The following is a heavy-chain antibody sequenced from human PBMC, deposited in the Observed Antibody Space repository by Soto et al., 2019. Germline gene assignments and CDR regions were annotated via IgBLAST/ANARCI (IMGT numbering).Heavy chain of an antibody. D-gene: IGHD7-27*01. CDR2: LWYDGSNK. CDR3: ARDGELTGDPTAFDY. J-gene: IGHJ4*02. CDR1: GFTFSSYG. Sequence: QVQLVESGGGVVQPGRSLRLSCAAPGFTFSSYGMHWVRQAPGNGLEWVAVLWYDGSNKDYADSVTGRFTISRDNSKNTLYLQMNSLIAEDTAVYYCARDGELTGDPTAFDYWCQGTLVTDFS. V-gene: IGHV3-33*01.